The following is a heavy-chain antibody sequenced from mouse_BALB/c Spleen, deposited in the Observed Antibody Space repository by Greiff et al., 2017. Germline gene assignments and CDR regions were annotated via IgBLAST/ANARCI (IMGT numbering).Heavy chain of an antibody. Sequence: VQLQQSGAELMKPGASVKISCKATGYTFSSYWIDWVKQRPGHGLEWIGEILPGSGSTNYNEKFKGKATFTADTSSNTAYMQLSSLTSEDSAVYYCAREHSLLRPFDYWGQGTTLTVSA. CDR3: AREHSLLRPFDY. V-gene: IGHV1-9*01. CDR2: ILPGSGST. D-gene: IGHD1-2*01. CDR1: GYTFSSYW. J-gene: IGHJ2*01.